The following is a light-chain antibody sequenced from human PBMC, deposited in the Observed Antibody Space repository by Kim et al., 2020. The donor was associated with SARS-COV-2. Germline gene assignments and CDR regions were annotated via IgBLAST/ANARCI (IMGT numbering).Light chain of an antibody. V-gene: IGLV3-21*04. J-gene: IGLJ2*01. CDR3: QVWDSSGDHRVV. CDR1: SIGSKS. CDR2: YDS. Sequence: PGKTARITCGGRSIGSKSVPWYQQMPGQAPVLVISYDSDRPSGIPERFSGSNSGNTATLTISRVEAGDEAGYYCQVWDSSGDHRVVFGGGTKLTVL.